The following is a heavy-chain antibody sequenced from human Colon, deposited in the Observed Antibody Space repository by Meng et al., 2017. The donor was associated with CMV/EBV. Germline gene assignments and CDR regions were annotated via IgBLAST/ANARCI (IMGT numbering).Heavy chain of an antibody. CDR2: SSGSA. CDR1: GGSISGYQ. Sequence: SETLSLTCSVSGGSISGYQWAWVRQAPGKGLEWIGHSSGSATYNPSLKSRVTISVDASKRQFSLNVNFVTAADTALYFCARDNMGSLDSWGPVALFPVSS. J-gene: IGHJ5*01. CDR3: ARDNMGSLDS. D-gene: IGHD1-26*01. V-gene: IGHV4-59*01.